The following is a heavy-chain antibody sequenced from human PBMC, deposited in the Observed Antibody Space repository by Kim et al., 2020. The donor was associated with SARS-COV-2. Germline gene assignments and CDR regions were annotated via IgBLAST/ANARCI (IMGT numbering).Heavy chain of an antibody. Sequence: GGSLRLSCTASGDTFNNYNMNWIRHTPGKGLEWVSFICWGGSTTYYADSVKGRFTISRDNNNNSLYLQINIMTAEETAEYYCAKDTDLDCLCYFLYGGQG. CDR3: AKDTDLDCLCYFLY. D-gene: IGHD2-21*02. J-gene: IGHJ4*02. V-gene: IGHV3-43D*03. CDR1: GDTFNNYN. CDR2: ICWGGSTT.